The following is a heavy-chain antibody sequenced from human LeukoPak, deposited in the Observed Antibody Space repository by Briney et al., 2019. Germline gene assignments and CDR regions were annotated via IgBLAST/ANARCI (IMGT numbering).Heavy chain of an antibody. CDR2: INPNSGGT. Sequence: ASVKVSCKASGYTFTGYYMHWVRQAPGQGLEWMGWINPNSGGTNYAQKFQGRVTMTRDTSISTAYMELSRLRSDDTAVYYCALRHYYDSSGYLPDAFDIWGQGTMVTASS. J-gene: IGHJ3*02. CDR3: ALRHYYDSSGYLPDAFDI. D-gene: IGHD3-22*01. CDR1: GYTFTGYY. V-gene: IGHV1-2*02.